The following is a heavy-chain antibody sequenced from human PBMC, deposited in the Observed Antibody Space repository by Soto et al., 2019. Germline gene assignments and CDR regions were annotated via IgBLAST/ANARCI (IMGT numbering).Heavy chain of an antibody. CDR1: GGSISSYY. D-gene: IGHD3-16*01. V-gene: IGHV4-59*08. CDR3: ARIMITFGGVHPIYYMDV. J-gene: IGHJ6*03. Sequence: PSETLSLTCTASGGSISSYYWSWIRQPPGKGLEWIGYIYYSGSTNYNPSLKSRVTISVDTSKNQFSLKLSSVTAADTAVYYCARIMITFGGVHPIYYMDVWGKGTTVTVSS. CDR2: IYYSGST.